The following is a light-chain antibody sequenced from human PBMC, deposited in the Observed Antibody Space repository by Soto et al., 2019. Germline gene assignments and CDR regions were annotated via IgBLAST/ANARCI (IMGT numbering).Light chain of an antibody. CDR1: QSISSW. J-gene: IGKJ1*01. V-gene: IGKV1-5*03. CDR2: KAS. Sequence: DIQMTQAPSSLSASVGGRRTITCRASQSISSWLALYQQKPGKAPKPXXYKASSLESGVPSRFSGSGSGTEFTLTISSLQPEDFANYYCQQYNSYSPWTFGQGTKVDIK. CDR3: QQYNSYSPWT.